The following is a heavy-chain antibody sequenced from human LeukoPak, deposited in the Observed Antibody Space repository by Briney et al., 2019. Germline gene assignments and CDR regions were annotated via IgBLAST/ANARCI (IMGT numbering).Heavy chain of an antibody. CDR3: ARPYDFWTGLLDY. J-gene: IGHJ4*02. V-gene: IGHV3-74*01. D-gene: IGHD3-3*01. CDR1: GFTFSSYW. CDR2: INSDGSRT. Sequence: PGGSLRLSCAASGFTFSSYWMHWVRQAPGKGLVWVSRINSDGSRTSYADSVKGRFTISRDNAKNTLYLQMNSLRAEDTAVYYCARPYDFWTGLLDYWGQGTLVTVSS.